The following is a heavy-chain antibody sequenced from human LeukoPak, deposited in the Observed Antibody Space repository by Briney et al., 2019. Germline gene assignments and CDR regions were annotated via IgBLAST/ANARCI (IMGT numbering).Heavy chain of an antibody. CDR2: IYSDGTT. Sequence: GGSLRLSCAASGFTVSNNYMSWVRQAPGKKLEWVSDIYSDGTTFYADSVKGRFTISRDNSKNTLYLQMNSLRAEDTAVYYCAKSFDYWGQGTLVTVSS. V-gene: IGHV3-53*05. CDR1: GFTVSNNY. J-gene: IGHJ4*02. CDR3: AKSFDY.